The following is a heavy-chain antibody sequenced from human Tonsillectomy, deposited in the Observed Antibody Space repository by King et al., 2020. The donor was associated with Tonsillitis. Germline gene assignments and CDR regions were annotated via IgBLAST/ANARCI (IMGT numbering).Heavy chain of an antibody. CDR2: INGDGGST. Sequence: VQLVESGGGVVQPGGSLRLSCAASGFTFDDYAMHWVRQAPGKGLGWVSLINGDGGSTYYADSVKCRLTSARDNSKNSLYLQRNSLRTEDTALYYCAKAPGRWLHAGFDIWGQGTMVTVSS. CDR3: AKAPGRWLHAGFDI. V-gene: IGHV3-43*02. D-gene: IGHD4-23*01. CDR1: GFTFDDYA. J-gene: IGHJ3*02.